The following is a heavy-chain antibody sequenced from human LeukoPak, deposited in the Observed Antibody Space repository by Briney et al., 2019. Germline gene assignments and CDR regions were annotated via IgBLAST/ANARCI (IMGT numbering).Heavy chain of an antibody. CDR2: IYYSGST. J-gene: IGHJ5*02. CDR3: ARDMGSSGEDYFDA. D-gene: IGHD6-19*01. V-gene: IGHV4-39*07. Sequence: SETLSLTCTVSGGSISSSSYYWGWIRQPPGKGLEWIGSIYYSGSTYYNPSLKSRVTISVDTSKNQFSLKLSSVTAADTAVYYCARDMGSSGEDYFDAWGQGTLVTVSS. CDR1: GGSISSSSYY.